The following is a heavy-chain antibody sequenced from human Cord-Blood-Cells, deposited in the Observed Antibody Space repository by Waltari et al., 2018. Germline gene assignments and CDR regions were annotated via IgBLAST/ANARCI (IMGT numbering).Heavy chain of an antibody. J-gene: IGHJ4*02. CDR2: INPNSGGT. V-gene: IGHV1-2*02. CDR1: GYNSTGYY. CDR3: ASMEFDY. D-gene: IGHD1-1*01. Sequence: QAQLVQSGADANTPGASVQVSCNASGYNSTGYYMHWVRQAPVQGLEWMGWINPNSGGTNYAQKFQGRVTMTRDTSISTAYMELSRLRSDDTAVYYCASMEFDYWGQGTLVTVSS.